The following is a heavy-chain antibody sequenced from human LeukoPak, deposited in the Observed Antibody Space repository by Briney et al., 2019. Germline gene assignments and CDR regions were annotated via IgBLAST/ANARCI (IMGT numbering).Heavy chain of an antibody. CDR3: ARRDYDIYGFDY. D-gene: IGHD3-9*01. Sequence: GGSLRLSCAASGFTFDDYAMHWVRQAPGKGLEWVSGISWNSGSIGYADSVKGRFTISRDNAKNSLYLQMNSLRAEDTALYYCARRDYDIYGFDYWGQGTLVTVSS. V-gene: IGHV3-9*01. CDR1: GFTFDDYA. CDR2: ISWNSGSI. J-gene: IGHJ4*02.